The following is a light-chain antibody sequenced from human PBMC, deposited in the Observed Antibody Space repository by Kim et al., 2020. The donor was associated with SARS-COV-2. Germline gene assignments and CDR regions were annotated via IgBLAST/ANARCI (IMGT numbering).Light chain of an antibody. J-gene: IGKJ1*01. V-gene: IGKV1-33*01. CDR3: QQYAHLPRT. Sequence: ASVGDRVTITCQASQDISIFLNWYQHKPGTAPNLLIYDASNLQTGVPSRFSGSGSGTYFTLTISSLQPEDIATYFCQQYAHLPRTFGHGTKVDI. CDR2: DAS. CDR1: QDISIF.